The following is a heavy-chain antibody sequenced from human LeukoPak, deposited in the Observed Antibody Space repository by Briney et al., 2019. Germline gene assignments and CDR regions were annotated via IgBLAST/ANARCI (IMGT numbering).Heavy chain of an antibody. CDR1: GFTFSNYA. CDR3: AKVKDPYEVLYWFDP. CDR2: ISYDGSNK. J-gene: IGHJ5*02. Sequence: AGSLRLSCAASGFTFSNYAMHWVRQAPGKGLELVAVISYDGSNKYYADYLKGRFTISRDNSKNTLYLQVNSLIPEDTAVYYCAKVKDPYEVLYWFDPWGQGTLVTVSS. D-gene: IGHD2-15*01. V-gene: IGHV3-30-3*01.